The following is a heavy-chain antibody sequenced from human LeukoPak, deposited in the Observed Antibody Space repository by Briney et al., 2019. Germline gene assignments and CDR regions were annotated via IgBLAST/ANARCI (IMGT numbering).Heavy chain of an antibody. V-gene: IGHV4-30-4*01. J-gene: IGHJ4*02. D-gene: IGHD2-15*01. CDR1: GGSVSSGDYY. CDR3: ARIHGGKGGPFDY. CDR2: IYYSGST. Sequence: PSETLSLTCTVSGGSVSSGDYYWSWIRQPPGKGLEWIGYIYYSGSTYYNPSLKSRVTISVDTSKNQFSLKLSSVTAADTAVYYCARIHGGKGGPFDYWGQGTLVTVSS.